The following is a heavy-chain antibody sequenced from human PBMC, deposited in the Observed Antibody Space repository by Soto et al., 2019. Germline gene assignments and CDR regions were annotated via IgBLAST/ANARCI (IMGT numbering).Heavy chain of an antibody. J-gene: IGHJ4*02. CDR2: IYSSENT. CDR3: ARTNGDDGDY. CDR1: GGSVSSNSYS. D-gene: IGHD4-17*01. Sequence: SETLSLTCTVSGGSVSSNSYSWGWIRQSPGKGLEWIGTIYSSENTYYNPSLVSRVTISVDTSMNEFSLKLSSVTAADTAVYYCARTNGDDGDYLSQGTLVPVSS. V-gene: IGHV4-39*01.